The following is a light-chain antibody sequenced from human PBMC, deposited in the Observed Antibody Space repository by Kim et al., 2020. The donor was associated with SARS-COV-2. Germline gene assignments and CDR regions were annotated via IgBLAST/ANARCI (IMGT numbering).Light chain of an antibody. Sequence: ASINCKSSQSVFYTPKNKSYVAWYQQKAGQPPKLLIHWASARESGVSDRFIGSGSGTDFSLTISNLQAEDVAVYSCQQYYSSPWTFGQGTKVDIK. CDR3: QQYYSSPWT. V-gene: IGKV4-1*01. CDR2: WAS. CDR1: QSVFYTPKNKSY. J-gene: IGKJ1*01.